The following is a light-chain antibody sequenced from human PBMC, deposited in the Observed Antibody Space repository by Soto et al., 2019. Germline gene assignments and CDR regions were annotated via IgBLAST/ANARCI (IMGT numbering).Light chain of an antibody. CDR1: SSDVGGYNY. CDR2: EVT. CDR3: GSYTTSSTWV. V-gene: IGLV2-14*01. Sequence: QSALTQPASVSGSPGQSITISCTGTSSDVGGYNYVSWYQQHPGKAPKPMIYEVTNRPSGVSDRFSGSKSGNTASLTISGLQAEDEADYYCGSYTTSSTWVFGGGTKLTVL. J-gene: IGLJ3*02.